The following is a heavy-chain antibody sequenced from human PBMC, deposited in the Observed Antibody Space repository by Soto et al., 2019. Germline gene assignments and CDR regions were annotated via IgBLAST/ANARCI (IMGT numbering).Heavy chain of an antibody. J-gene: IGHJ3*02. D-gene: IGHD2-15*01. CDR2: INSDGSST. V-gene: IGHV3-74*01. CDR3: ARVSGLVGYAFDI. Sequence: GGSLRLSCAASGFTFSSYWMHWVRQAPGKGLVWVSRINSDGSSTSYADSVKGRFTISRDNAKNTLYLQMNSLRAEDTAVYYCARVSGLVGYAFDIWGQGTMVTVSS. CDR1: GFTFSSYW.